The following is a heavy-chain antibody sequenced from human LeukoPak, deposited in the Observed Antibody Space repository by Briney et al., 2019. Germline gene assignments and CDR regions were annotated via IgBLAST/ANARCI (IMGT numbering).Heavy chain of an antibody. Sequence: SETLSLTRAVYGGSFSGYYWSWIRQPPGKGPEWIGEINHSGSTDYNPSLKSRVTISVDTSKNQFSLKLSSVTAADTAVYYCARGNITMIVVEEFYFDYWGQGTLVTVSS. CDR1: GGSFSGYY. J-gene: IGHJ4*02. CDR2: INHSGST. D-gene: IGHD3-22*01. CDR3: ARGNITMIVVEEFYFDY. V-gene: IGHV4-34*01.